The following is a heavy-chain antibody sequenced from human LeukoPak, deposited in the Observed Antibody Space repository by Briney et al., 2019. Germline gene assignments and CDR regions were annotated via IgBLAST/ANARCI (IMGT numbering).Heavy chain of an antibody. CDR2: ISYDDGSNK. V-gene: IGHV3-30*04. J-gene: IGHJ4*02. Sequence: GGSLRLSCAASGFTFSSYALHWVRQSPGEGLEWVAVISYDDGSNKYYADSVKGRFTISRDNSKNTLYLQMNSLRTEDTAIYYCARESGGNTPYYFDYWGQGTLVTVSS. CDR3: ARESGGNTPYYFDY. D-gene: IGHD2-2*02. CDR1: GFTFSSYA.